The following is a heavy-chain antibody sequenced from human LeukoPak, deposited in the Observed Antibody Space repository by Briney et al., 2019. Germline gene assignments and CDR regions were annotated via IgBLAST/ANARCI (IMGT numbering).Heavy chain of an antibody. Sequence: SEALSLTCTVSGDSISSYYWSWIRQPPGKGLEWIGYIYHSGSTNYNPSLKSRVTISADTSKDQFSLKLASVTAADTAVYYCATGYSSTWYYFDYWGQGTLVTVSS. J-gene: IGHJ4*02. V-gene: IGHV4-59*01. D-gene: IGHD6-13*01. CDR2: IYHSGST. CDR1: GDSISSYY. CDR3: ATGYSSTWYYFDY.